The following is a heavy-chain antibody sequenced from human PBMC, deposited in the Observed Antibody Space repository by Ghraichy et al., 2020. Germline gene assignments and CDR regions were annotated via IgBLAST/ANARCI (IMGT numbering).Heavy chain of an antibody. CDR3: ARATCVWGDYRFGLDF. V-gene: IGHV3-66*01. D-gene: IGHD3-16*02. J-gene: IGHJ4*02. Sequence: GGSLRLSCAASGFSVSSNYMNWVRQAPGKGLEWVSVMFSGGRTFYADSVKGRFTISRDNSRNTLYLQMNSLRAEDTAVYYCARATCVWGDYRFGLDFWGQGTLVTVSS. CDR2: MFSGGRT. CDR1: GFSVSSNY.